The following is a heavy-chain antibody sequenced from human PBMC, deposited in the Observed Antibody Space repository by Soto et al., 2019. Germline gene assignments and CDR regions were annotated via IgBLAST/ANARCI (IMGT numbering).Heavy chain of an antibody. CDR1: GFTFSSYA. Sequence: QVQLVESGGGVVQPGRSLRLSCAASGFTFSSYAMHWVRQAPGKGLEWVAVISYDGSNKYYADSVKGRFTISRDNSKNTLYLQMNSLRAEDTAVYYCARDNADSSSRGVFDYWGQGTLVTVSS. J-gene: IGHJ4*02. D-gene: IGHD6-6*01. CDR3: ARDNADSSSRGVFDY. CDR2: ISYDGSNK. V-gene: IGHV3-30-3*01.